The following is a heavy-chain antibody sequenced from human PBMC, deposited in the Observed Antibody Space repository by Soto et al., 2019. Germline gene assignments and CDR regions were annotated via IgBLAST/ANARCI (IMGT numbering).Heavy chain of an antibody. D-gene: IGHD6-13*01. CDR1: GFTFSSYS. CDR2: ISSSSSYI. V-gene: IGHV3-21*01. J-gene: IGHJ6*02. Sequence: PGGSLRLSCAASGFTFSSYSMNWVRQAPGKGLEWISSISSSSSYIYYADSAKGRFTISRDNAKNSLFLQMNSLRAEDTAVYYCAKVRGQQLAPCMDVWGQGTTVTVSS. CDR3: AKVRGQQLAPCMDV.